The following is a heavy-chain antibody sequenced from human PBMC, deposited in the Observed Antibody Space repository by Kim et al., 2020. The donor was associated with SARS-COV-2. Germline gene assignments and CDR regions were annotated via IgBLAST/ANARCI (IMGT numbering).Heavy chain of an antibody. J-gene: IGHJ4*02. V-gene: IGHV3-73*01. D-gene: IGHD2-2*02. CDR2: IRNKANNYGT. Sequence: GGSLRLSCAASGFSLSGSAVHWVRQASGKGLEWVGRIRNKANNYGTAYDASVRGRFIVSRDDSENTAYLHMNSLKTEDTAVYYCTIQIPPFGYWGQGTLV. CDR1: GFSLSGSA. CDR3: TIQIPPFGY.